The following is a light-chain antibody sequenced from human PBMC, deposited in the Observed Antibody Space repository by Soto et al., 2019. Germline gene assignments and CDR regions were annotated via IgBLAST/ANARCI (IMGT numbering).Light chain of an antibody. CDR3: QQYSTNSA. CDR1: QSINSW. J-gene: IGKJ1*01. V-gene: IGKV1-5*03. CDR2: KAS. Sequence: DIQMTQSPSTLSASVGDRVTINCRASQSINSWLAWYQQKPGTAPTLLIYKASSLESGVPSRFSGSRSETEFTLTISSLQPDDFASYYCQQYSTNSAFGQGTKVEIK.